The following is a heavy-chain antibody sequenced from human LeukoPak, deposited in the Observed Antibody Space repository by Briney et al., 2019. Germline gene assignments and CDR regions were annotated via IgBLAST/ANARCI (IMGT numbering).Heavy chain of an antibody. CDR1: GFTFSSYS. Sequence: GGSLRLSCAASGFTFSSYSMNWVRQAPGKGLEWVSSISSSSSYIYYADSVKGRFTISRDNAKNSLYLQMNSLRAEDTAVYYCARHPRGGDVRRDFYYYMDVWGKGTTVTVSS. J-gene: IGHJ6*03. V-gene: IGHV3-21*01. CDR3: ARHPRGGDVRRDFYYYMDV. D-gene: IGHD3-16*01. CDR2: ISSSSSYI.